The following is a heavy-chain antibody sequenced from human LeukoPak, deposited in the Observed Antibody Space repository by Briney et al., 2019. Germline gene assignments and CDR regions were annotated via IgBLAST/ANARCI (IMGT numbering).Heavy chain of an antibody. Sequence: GGSLRLSCAASGFTFSSYAMHWVRQAPGKGLEWVAVISYDGSNKYYADSVKGRFTISRDNSKNTLYLQMNSLRAEDTAVYYCAKDGAVAGTVDYWGQGTLVTVSS. V-gene: IGHV3-30*04. J-gene: IGHJ4*02. CDR3: AKDGAVAGTVDY. D-gene: IGHD6-19*01. CDR1: GFTFSSYA. CDR2: ISYDGSNK.